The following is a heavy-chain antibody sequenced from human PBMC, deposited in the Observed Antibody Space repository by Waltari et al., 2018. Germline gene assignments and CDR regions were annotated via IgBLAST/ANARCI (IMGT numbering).Heavy chain of an antibody. Sequence: EVQLVESGGGLVKPGGSLRLSCAASGFTFSRYSMNWVRQAPGKVLELVSSISSSSSYIYYADSVKGRFTISRDNAKNSLYLQMNSLRAEDTAVYYCARGYLGYRPGGGGFDYWGQGTLVTVSS. CDR2: ISSSSSYI. V-gene: IGHV3-21*01. D-gene: IGHD5-18*01. CDR3: ARGYLGYRPGGGGFDY. J-gene: IGHJ4*02. CDR1: GFTFSRYS.